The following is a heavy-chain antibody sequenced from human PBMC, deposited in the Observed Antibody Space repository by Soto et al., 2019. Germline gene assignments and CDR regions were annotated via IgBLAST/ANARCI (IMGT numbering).Heavy chain of an antibody. CDR1: GFTFSSYG. D-gene: IGHD1-26*01. CDR2: ISYDGSNK. V-gene: IGHV3-30*18. J-gene: IGHJ6*02. Sequence: PGGSLRLSCAASGFTFSSYGMHWVRQAPGKGLEWVAVISYDGSNKYYADSVKGRFTISRDNSKNTLYLQMNSLRAEDTAVYYCAKENGPRGSYQYYYYYGMDVWGQGTRVTVSS. CDR3: AKENGPRGSYQYYYYYGMDV.